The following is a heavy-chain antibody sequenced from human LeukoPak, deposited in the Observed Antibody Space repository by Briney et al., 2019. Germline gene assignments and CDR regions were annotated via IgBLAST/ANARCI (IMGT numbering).Heavy chain of an antibody. CDR2: IYSGGST. V-gene: IGHV3-53*01. Sequence: GGSLRLSCAASGFTFSSNYMSWVRQAPGKGLEWVLVIYSGGSTYYADSVKGRFTISRDNSKNTLYLQMNSLRAEDTAVYYCARGGGYTKNAFDYWGQGTLVTVSS. D-gene: IGHD5-24*01. CDR3: ARGGGYTKNAFDY. CDR1: GFTFSSNY. J-gene: IGHJ4*02.